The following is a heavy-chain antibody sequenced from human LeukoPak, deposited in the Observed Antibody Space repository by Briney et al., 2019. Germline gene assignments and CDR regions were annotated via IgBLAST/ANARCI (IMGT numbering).Heavy chain of an antibody. V-gene: IGHV4-34*01. Sequence: TSETLSLTCAVYGGSFSGYYWSWIRQPPGKGLEWIGEINHSGSTNYNPSLKSRVTISVDTSKNQFSLKLSSVTAADTAVYYCARGPYRSNYYGSGSYSGEAFDIWGQGTMVTVSS. D-gene: IGHD3-10*01. CDR3: ARGPYRSNYYGSGSYSGEAFDI. CDR1: GGSFSGYY. CDR2: INHSGST. J-gene: IGHJ3*02.